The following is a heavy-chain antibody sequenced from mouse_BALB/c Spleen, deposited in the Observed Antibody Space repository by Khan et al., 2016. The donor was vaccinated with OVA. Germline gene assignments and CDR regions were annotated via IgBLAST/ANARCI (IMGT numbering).Heavy chain of an antibody. J-gene: IGHJ2*01. CDR3: ARTARIKY. V-gene: IGHV3-2*02. CDR2: ISYSGST. Sequence: VQLQESGPGLVKPSQSLSLTCTVTGYSITSGYGWNWIRQFPGNKLEWMGYISYSGSTNYNPSLKSRISITRDTSKNQFFMQLNSVTTEDTATYYCARTARIKYWGQGTTLTVSS. CDR1: GYSITSGYG. D-gene: IGHD1-2*01.